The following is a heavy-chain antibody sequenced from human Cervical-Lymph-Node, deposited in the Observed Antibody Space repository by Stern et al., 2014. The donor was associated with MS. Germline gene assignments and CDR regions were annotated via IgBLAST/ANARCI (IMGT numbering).Heavy chain of an antibody. J-gene: IGHJ5*02. Sequence: VQLVQSGAEVRKPGASVKVSCKTSGYTFTDYHIHWVRQAPGQGLEWMGRINPNSGGTGYAQGFQDRVTMTRDTSISTAYMELSRLRPDDTAVYYCARVRLGQSWLDPKG. CDR2: INPNSGGT. CDR1: GYTFTDYH. D-gene: IGHD3-16*01. V-gene: IGHV1-2*06. CDR3: ARVRLGQSWLDP.